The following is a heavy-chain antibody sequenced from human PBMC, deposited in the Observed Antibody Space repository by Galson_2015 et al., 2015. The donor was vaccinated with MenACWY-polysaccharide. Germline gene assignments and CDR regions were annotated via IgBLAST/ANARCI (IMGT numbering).Heavy chain of an antibody. CDR3: VKAHETSGWNRGPGY. D-gene: IGHD6-19*01. J-gene: IGHJ4*02. CDR1: GFTFTSYT. V-gene: IGHV3-23*01. CDR2: ISLDGRNT. Sequence: SLRLSCAASGFTFTSYTMSWIRQAPGKGPGWVTVISLDGRNTYYADPVKGRFTISRDNSKNTLFLQMNGLTAEDTAVYYCVKAHETSGWNRGPGYWGQGTLVTVSS.